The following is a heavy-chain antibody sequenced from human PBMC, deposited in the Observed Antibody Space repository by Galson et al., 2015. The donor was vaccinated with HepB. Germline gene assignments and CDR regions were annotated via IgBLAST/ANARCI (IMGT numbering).Heavy chain of an antibody. Sequence: SVKVSCKASGYTFTGYYMHWVRQAPGQGLEWMGWINPNSGGTNYAQKFQGRVTMTRDTSISTAYMELSRLRSDDTAVYYCARAAMSVRLGELSLYYYYYYMDVWGKGTTVTVSS. CDR1: GYTFTGYY. CDR3: ARAAMSVRLGELSLYYYYYYMDV. J-gene: IGHJ6*03. CDR2: INPNSGGT. V-gene: IGHV1-2*02. D-gene: IGHD3-16*02.